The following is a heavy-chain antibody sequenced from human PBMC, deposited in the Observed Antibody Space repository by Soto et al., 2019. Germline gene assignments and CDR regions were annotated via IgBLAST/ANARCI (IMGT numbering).Heavy chain of an antibody. Sequence: GGSLRLCCAASGFSFSSHSFNWVRQAPGQGLEWVAYISSRSSLILYADSVRGRFVISRDNALNSLYLQMNSPRDEDTAIYYRARERGEYDSGWYIDRWGQGTPVTVSS. CDR1: GFSFSSHS. V-gene: IGHV3-21*06. J-gene: IGHJ5*02. CDR2: ISSRSSLI. CDR3: ARERGEYDSGWYIDR. D-gene: IGHD6-19*01.